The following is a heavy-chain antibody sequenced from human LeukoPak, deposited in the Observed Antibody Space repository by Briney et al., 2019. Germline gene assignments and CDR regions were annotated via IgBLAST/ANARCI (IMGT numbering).Heavy chain of an antibody. J-gene: IGHJ4*02. CDR2: INPNSGGT. CDR3: ARAGYGDYVFYFDY. Sequence: ASVKVSCKASGYTFTGYYMHWVRQAPGQGLEWMGWINPNSGGTNYAQKFQGRVTMTRGTSISTAYMELSRLRSDDTAVYYCARAGYGDYVFYFDYWGQGTLVTVSS. V-gene: IGHV1-2*02. D-gene: IGHD4-17*01. CDR1: GYTFTGYY.